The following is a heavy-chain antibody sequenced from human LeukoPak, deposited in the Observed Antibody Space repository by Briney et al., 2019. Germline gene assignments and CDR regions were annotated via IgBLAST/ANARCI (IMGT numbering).Heavy chain of an antibody. J-gene: IGHJ6*03. Sequence: DPSETLSLTCTVSGGSISSYYWSWIRQPPGKGLEWIGYIYYSGYTNYNPSLKSRVTISVDTSKSQFSLKLSSVTAADTAVYYCARTTEGGYTYDYFYYYYMDVWGKGTTVTISS. D-gene: IGHD5-18*01. CDR2: IYYSGYT. V-gene: IGHV4-59*01. CDR1: GGSISSYY. CDR3: ARTTEGGYTYDYFYYYYMDV.